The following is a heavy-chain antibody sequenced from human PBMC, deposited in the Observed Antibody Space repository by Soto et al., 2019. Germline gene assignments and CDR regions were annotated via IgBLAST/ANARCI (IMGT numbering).Heavy chain of an antibody. J-gene: IGHJ6*02. CDR3: ARDCTNGVCYPSYHYGMDV. V-gene: IGHV4-34*01. CDR1: GGSFSGYY. CDR2: INHSGST. D-gene: IGHD2-8*01. Sequence: SETLSLTCAVYGGSFSGYYWSWIRQPPGKGLEWIGEINHSGSTNYNPSLKSRVTISVDTSKNQFSLQLNSVTPEDTAVYYCARDCTNGVCYPSYHYGMDVWGQGTTVTVSS.